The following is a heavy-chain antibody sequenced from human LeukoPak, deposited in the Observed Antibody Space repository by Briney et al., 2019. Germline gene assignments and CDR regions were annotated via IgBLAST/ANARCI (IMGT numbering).Heavy chain of an antibody. CDR2: INHSGRN. D-gene: IGHD6-13*01. CDR1: GASFNVYY. Sequence: SETLSLPCTVSGASFNVYYCSWVRQPPGKGLEWIGYINHSGRNNSNPSLKSRVTMSIDTSKHQFSLKLHSVTAADTAVYFCARLSSSWYYFDYWGQGALVTISS. J-gene: IGHJ4*02. CDR3: ARLSSSWYYFDY. V-gene: IGHV4-59*01.